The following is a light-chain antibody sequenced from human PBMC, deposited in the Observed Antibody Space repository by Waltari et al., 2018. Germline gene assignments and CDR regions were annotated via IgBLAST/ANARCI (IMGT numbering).Light chain of an antibody. V-gene: IGLV1-44*01. J-gene: IGLJ1*01. CDR2: STP. CDR1: SSHLGGYT. Sequence: SVLTQPPSASGTPGPRFTFSCSASSSHLGGYTVNWFQQPPGPAPKLLLYSTPRRPSGVPDRFSGSKSGTSATLAISGLQSEDEADYYCAAWDDSLNGYVFGTGTKVTVL. CDR3: AAWDDSLNGYV.